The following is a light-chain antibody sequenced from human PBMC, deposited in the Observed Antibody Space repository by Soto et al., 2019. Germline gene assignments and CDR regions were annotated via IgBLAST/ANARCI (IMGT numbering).Light chain of an antibody. V-gene: IGLV2-11*01. CDR1: SSDVGGYNY. CDR2: DVS. CDR3: CSYAGTLTFE. J-gene: IGLJ2*01. Sequence: QSALTQPRSVSGSPGQSVTISCTGTSSDVGGYNYVSWYQQHPGTAPKLMIYDVSKRPSGVPDRFSGSKSGNTASLTISGLQAEDEADYYCCSYAGTLTFELGGGTKLTVL.